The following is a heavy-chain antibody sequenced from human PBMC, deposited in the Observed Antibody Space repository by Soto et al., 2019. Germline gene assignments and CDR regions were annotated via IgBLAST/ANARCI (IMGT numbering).Heavy chain of an antibody. J-gene: IGHJ4*02. D-gene: IGHD3-3*01. V-gene: IGHV3-23*01. CDR2: ISGSGGST. Sequence: EVQLLESGGGLVQPGGSLRLSCTASGFTFSSYAMSWVRQAPGKGLEWVSAISGSGGSTYYADSVKGRFTISRDNSKNTLYLQMISVRAEDTAVYYCAKARTSLLFLEWLFDYWGKGTLVTVAS. CDR3: AKARTSLLFLEWLFDY. CDR1: GFTFSSYA.